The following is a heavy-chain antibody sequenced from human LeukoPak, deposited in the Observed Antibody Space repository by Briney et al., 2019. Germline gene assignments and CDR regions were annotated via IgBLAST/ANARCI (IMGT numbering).Heavy chain of an antibody. CDR2: IKPDGSEK. V-gene: IGHV3-7*04. J-gene: IGHJ4*02. D-gene: IGHD3-3*01. Sequence: GGSLRLSCAASGFTFSSYWMSWVRQAPGKGLEWVADIKPDGSEKAYVDFVKGRFTMSRDNAKNSLYLQMNSLRDDDTAVYYCVRATRVADYWGQGTLVTVSS. CDR3: VRATRVADY. CDR1: GFTFSSYW.